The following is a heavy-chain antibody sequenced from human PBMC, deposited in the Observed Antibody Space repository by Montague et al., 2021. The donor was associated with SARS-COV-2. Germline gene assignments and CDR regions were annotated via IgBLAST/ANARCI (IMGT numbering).Heavy chain of an antibody. V-gene: IGHV4-34*01. CDR2: TNDSGRT. Sequence: SETLSLTCAVYGGSFSGYYWSWIRQPPGRGLEWIGETNDSGRTNYNPSLKGRVTISVDTSKNQFSLRLSSVTVAETAVYYCARGYCSGSGCYYYYGMDVWGQGTTVTVSS. CDR3: ARGYCSGSGCYYYYGMDV. D-gene: IGHD2-15*01. CDR1: GGSFSGYY. J-gene: IGHJ6*02.